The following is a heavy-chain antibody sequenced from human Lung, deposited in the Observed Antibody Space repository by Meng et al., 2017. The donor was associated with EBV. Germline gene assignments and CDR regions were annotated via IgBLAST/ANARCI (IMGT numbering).Heavy chain of an antibody. CDR2: INTGNGET. J-gene: IGHJ5*02. CDR1: GYTFTSYA. Sequence: QVQLVQSGNEGKKPGATVEVSCKASGYTFTSYAMNWVRQAPGQRLEWMGWINTGNGETKYSQKFQGRVTLTRDTSASTAYMELSSLGSEDTAVYYCASQCITIYGVSGSFDPWGQGTLVTVSS. D-gene: IGHD3-3*01. CDR3: ASQCITIYGVSGSFDP. V-gene: IGHV1-3*04.